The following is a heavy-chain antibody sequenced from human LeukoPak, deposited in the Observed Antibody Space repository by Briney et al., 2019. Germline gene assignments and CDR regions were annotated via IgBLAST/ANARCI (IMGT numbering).Heavy chain of an antibody. J-gene: IGHJ4*02. D-gene: IGHD3-9*01. Sequence: GGSLRLSCAASGFTLSSYAMSWVRQAPGKGLEWVSAISGSGGSTYYADSVKGRFTISRDNSKNTLYLQMNSLRAEDTAVYYCAVEYYDILTGYPSFDYWGQGTLVTVSS. V-gene: IGHV3-23*01. CDR1: GFTLSSYA. CDR2: ISGSGGST. CDR3: AVEYYDILTGYPSFDY.